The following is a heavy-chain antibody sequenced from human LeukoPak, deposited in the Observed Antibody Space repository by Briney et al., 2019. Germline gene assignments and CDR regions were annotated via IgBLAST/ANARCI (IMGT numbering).Heavy chain of an antibody. D-gene: IGHD3-3*01. CDR1: GGSFSGYY. CDR2: INHSGST. J-gene: IGHJ5*02. V-gene: IGHV4-34*01. Sequence: SETPSLTCAVYGGSFSGYYWSWIRQPPGKGLEWIGEINHSGSTNYNPSLKSRVTISVDTSKNQFSLKLSSVTAADTAVYYCARGRGKYYDFWSGYYKGYWFDPWGQGTLVTVSS. CDR3: ARGRGKYYDFWSGYYKGYWFDP.